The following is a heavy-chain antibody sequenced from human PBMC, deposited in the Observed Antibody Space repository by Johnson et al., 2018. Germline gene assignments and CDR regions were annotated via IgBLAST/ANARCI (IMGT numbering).Heavy chain of an antibody. CDR3: AKGEQWLDAGVQH. CDR2: ISRSSSTI. CDR1: GFTFSSYN. J-gene: IGHJ1*01. V-gene: IGHV3-48*01. D-gene: IGHD6-19*01. Sequence: VQLVQSGGGLVQSGGSLRLSCAASGFTFSSYNMNWVRQAPGKGLEWVSYISRSSSTIYYADSVKGRFTISRDNSKNTLYLQMNSLRAEDTAVYYCAKGEQWLDAGVQHWGQGTLVTVSS.